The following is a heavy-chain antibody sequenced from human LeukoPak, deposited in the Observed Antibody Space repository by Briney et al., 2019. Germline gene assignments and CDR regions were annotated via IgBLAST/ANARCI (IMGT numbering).Heavy chain of an antibody. J-gene: IGHJ4*02. Sequence: ASETVSCKVSGYTLTELSMHWVRQAPGKGLEWMGGFDPEDGETIYAQKFQGRVTMTEDTSTVTAYMEMSSLRSEDTAVYYCATVRYSLYYDILTGPYYWGRGTLVIVSS. V-gene: IGHV1-24*01. D-gene: IGHD3-9*01. CDR1: GYTLTELS. CDR3: ATVRYSLYYDILTGPYY. CDR2: FDPEDGET.